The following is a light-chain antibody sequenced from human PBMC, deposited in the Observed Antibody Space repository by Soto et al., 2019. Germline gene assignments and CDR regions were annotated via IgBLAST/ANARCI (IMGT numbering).Light chain of an antibody. CDR1: HSVSSD. Sequence: EVVMTQSPATLSVSPGERATLSSRASHSVSSDLAWYQQKPGQGPRLLIYGASTRAIGIPARFSGSGSGTELTITISSLQSEDVEVYYGQQYNNWPPTFGQGTRLEIK. J-gene: IGKJ5*01. V-gene: IGKV3-15*01. CDR2: GAS. CDR3: QQYNNWPPT.